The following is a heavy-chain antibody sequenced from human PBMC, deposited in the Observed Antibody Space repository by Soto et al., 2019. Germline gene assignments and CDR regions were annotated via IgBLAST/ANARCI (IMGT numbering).Heavy chain of an antibody. J-gene: IGHJ5*02. CDR3: ARSSLLTYSGSYYAWFDP. Sequence: PGESLKISCKGSGYSFTSYWIGWVRQMPGKGLEWMGIIYPGDSDTRYSPSFQGQVTISADKSISTAYLQWSSLKASDTAMYYCARSSLLTYSGSYYAWFDPWGQGTLVTVSS. D-gene: IGHD1-26*01. CDR1: GYSFTSYW. CDR2: IYPGDSDT. V-gene: IGHV5-51*01.